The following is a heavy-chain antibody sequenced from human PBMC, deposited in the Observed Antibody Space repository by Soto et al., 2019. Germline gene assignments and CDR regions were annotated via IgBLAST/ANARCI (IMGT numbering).Heavy chain of an antibody. V-gene: IGHV1-24*01. CDR1: GYTLTELS. Sequence: GASVKVSCKVSGYTLTELSMHWVRQAPGKGLEWMGGFDPEDGEAIYAQKFQGRVTMTEDTSTDTAYMELSSLRSEDTAVYYCALSQYSSSWGPFDYWGEGTLVTVSS. D-gene: IGHD6-13*01. CDR2: FDPEDGEA. CDR3: ALSQYSSSWGPFDY. J-gene: IGHJ4*02.